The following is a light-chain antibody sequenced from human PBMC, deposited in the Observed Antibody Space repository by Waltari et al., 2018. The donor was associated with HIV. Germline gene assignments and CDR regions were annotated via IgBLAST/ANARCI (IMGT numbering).Light chain of an antibody. CDR2: AKN. CDR1: RSNIGAGFH. J-gene: IGLJ1*01. CDR3: QSYDNSLSGQV. Sequence: QSVLTQPPSVSGAPGQRVTISCTGSRSNIGAGFHVHWYQQLPGAAPKLVIYAKNNRPSGVPDRFSGSKSGTSASLAITGLQAEDEADYYCQSYDNSLSGQVFGTGTKVTVL. V-gene: IGLV1-40*01.